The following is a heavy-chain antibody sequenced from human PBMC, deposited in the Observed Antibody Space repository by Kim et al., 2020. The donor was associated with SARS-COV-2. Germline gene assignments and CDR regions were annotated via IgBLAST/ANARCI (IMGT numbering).Heavy chain of an antibody. Sequence: DSVKGRFTISRDNSKNTLYLQMNSLIAEDTAVYYCAKDLLWFGELPTIDYWGQGTLVTVSS. J-gene: IGHJ4*02. CDR3: AKDLLWFGELPTIDY. D-gene: IGHD3-10*01. V-gene: IGHV3-30*02.